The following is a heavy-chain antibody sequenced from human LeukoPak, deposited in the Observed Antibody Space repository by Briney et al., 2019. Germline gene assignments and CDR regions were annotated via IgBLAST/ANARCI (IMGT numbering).Heavy chain of an antibody. CDR3: ATRGYDSSGYYSVPFDY. CDR1: GYSFTSYW. CDR2: IYPGDSDT. D-gene: IGHD3-22*01. J-gene: IGHJ4*02. Sequence: GESLKISCKGSGYSFTSYWIGWVRQMPGKGLEWMGIIYPGDSDTGYSPSFQGQVTISADKSISTAYLQWSSLKASDTAMYYCATRGYDSSGYYSVPFDYWGQGTLVTVSS. V-gene: IGHV5-51*01.